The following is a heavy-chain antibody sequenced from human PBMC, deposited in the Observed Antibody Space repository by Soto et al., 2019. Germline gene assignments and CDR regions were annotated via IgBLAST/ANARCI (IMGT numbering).Heavy chain of an antibody. CDR3: SRAGILTTPYYFDY. V-gene: IGHV3-72*01. Sequence: GGSLRLSCAASCFTFSHAWMNWVRQAPGKGLEWVGRIRNKANSYTTEYAASVKGRFTISRDDSKNSLFLQMNSLKTEDTAVYYCSRAGILTTPYYFDYWGQGTLVTVSS. J-gene: IGHJ4*01. CDR2: IRNKANSYTT. D-gene: IGHD4-4*01. CDR1: CFTFSHAW.